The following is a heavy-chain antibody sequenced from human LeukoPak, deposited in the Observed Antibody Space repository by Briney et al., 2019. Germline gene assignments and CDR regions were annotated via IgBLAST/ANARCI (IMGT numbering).Heavy chain of an antibody. CDR2: ISAYNGHT. CDR1: GYTFTSYG. Sequence: ASVKVSCKASGYTFTSYGISWVRQAPGQGLKWMGWISAYNGHTNYARKLQGRVTMTTDTSTTTAYMELRSLRSDDTAVYYCARDFGRFATAGNYYYYGMDVWGQGTTVTVSS. CDR3: ARDFGRFATAGNYYYYGMDV. V-gene: IGHV1-18*01. J-gene: IGHJ6*02. D-gene: IGHD1-1*01.